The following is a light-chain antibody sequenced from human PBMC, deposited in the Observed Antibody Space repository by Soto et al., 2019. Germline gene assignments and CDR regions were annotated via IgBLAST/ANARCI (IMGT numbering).Light chain of an antibody. J-gene: IGKJ5*01. CDR2: DAS. V-gene: IGKV1-5*01. Sequence: DIQITQSPSTLSASVGDRVTIACRASQTIRSLLAWYQQKPVKAPKALIYDASRLGSGVPSRFSGSGSGTEFTLTISSLQPDDFATYYCQQYQTYATFGQGTRLEI. CDR3: QQYQTYAT. CDR1: QTIRSL.